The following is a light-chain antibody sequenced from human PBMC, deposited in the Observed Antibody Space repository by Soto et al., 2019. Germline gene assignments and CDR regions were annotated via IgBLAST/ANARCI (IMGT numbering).Light chain of an antibody. CDR3: QQSYETPYT. V-gene: IGKV1-39*01. Sequence: DIQMTQSPSSLSASVGDRVTISCRVSQTVNSYLNWYQQKSGKAPKVLIYEASTLKSGVPSRFSGSRSGTDFTLNISSLQPEDFATYYCQQSYETPYTFGPGTKLEIK. CDR2: EAS. CDR1: QTVNSY. J-gene: IGKJ2*01.